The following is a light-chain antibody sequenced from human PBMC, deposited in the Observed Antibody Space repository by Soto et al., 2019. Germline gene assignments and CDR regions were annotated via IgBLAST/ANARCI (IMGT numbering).Light chain of an antibody. CDR3: QQSYSTPKM. J-gene: IGKJ1*01. Sequence: DIQMTQSPSTLSAPVGDRITITCRASQSISSYLNWYQQKPGKAPKLLIYAASSLQSGVPSRFSGSGSGTDFTLTISSLQPEDFATYYCQQSYSTPKMFGQGTKVDIK. V-gene: IGKV1-39*01. CDR1: QSISSY. CDR2: AAS.